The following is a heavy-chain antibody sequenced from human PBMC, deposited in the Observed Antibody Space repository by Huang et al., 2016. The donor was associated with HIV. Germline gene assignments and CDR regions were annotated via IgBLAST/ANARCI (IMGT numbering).Heavy chain of an antibody. CDR2: GNSRRSA. CDR1: GYSFSDYF. J-gene: IGHJ4*02. CDR3: VRPKMAATPSDSSWGYFDF. Sequence: QVRLEQRGPNLLKPSDTLPLMCAAYGYSFSDYFWTLLRQSPVKGLSWIEEGNSRRSATHNPSVRSRISISVGPSKNQIYLELAAVTAAETAVSFCVRPKMAATPSDSSWGYFDFCGRGTPVTVSS. V-gene: IGHV4-34*01. D-gene: IGHD3-16*01.